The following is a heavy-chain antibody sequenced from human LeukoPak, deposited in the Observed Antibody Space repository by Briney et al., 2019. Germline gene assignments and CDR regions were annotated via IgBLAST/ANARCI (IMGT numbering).Heavy chain of an antibody. CDR1: GGSISSGGYY. D-gene: IGHD6-19*01. Sequence: PSETLSLTCTASGGSISSGGYYWSWIRQHPGKGLEWIGYIYYSGSTYYNPSLKSRVTISVDTSKNQFSLKLSSVTAADTAVYYCARGAGVRSSGWPSDAFDIWGQGTMVTVSS. CDR2: IYYSGST. V-gene: IGHV4-31*03. CDR3: ARGAGVRSSGWPSDAFDI. J-gene: IGHJ3*02.